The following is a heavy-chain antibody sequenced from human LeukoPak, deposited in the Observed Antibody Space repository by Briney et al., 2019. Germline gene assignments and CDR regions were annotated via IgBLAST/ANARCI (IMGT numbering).Heavy chain of an antibody. Sequence: GGSLRLSCAVSGFTFYNYAMNWVRQAPESADSLKGRFNISRDNSKNTLYLQMNSLRAEDTAVYYCTKVHLTYLYDSSGYGFQDYWGQGTLVTVSS. D-gene: IGHD3-22*01. CDR3: TKVHLTYLYDSSGYGFQDY. CDR1: GFTFYNYA. V-gene: IGHV3-30*02. J-gene: IGHJ4*02.